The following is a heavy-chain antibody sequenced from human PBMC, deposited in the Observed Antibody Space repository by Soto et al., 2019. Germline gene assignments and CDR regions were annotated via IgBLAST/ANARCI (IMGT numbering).Heavy chain of an antibody. Sequence: GASVKVSCKASGYTFTSYAMHWVRQAPGQRLEWMGWINAGNGNTKYSQKFQGRVTITRDTSASTAYMELSSLRSEDTAVYYCARESSSRIYGGEDYWGQGTLVTVSS. V-gene: IGHV1-3*01. CDR2: INAGNGNT. J-gene: IGHJ4*02. CDR1: GYTFTSYA. CDR3: ARESSSRIYGGEDY. D-gene: IGHD6-6*01.